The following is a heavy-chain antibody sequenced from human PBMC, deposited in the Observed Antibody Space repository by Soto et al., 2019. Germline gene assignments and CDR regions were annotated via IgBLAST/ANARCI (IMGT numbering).Heavy chain of an antibody. CDR2: IYYSGST. CDR3: ARDHFGELLRAFDI. Sequence: SLTCTVSGGSISSYYWSWIRQPPGKGLEWIGYIYYSGSTNYNPSLKSRVTISVDTSKNQFSLKLSSVTAADTAVYYCARDHFGELLRAFDIWGQGTMVTVSS. J-gene: IGHJ3*02. D-gene: IGHD3-10*01. CDR1: GGSISSYY. V-gene: IGHV4-59*12.